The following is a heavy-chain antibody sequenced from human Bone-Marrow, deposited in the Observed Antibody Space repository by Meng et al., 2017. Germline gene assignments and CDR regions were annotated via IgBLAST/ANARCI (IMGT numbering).Heavy chain of an antibody. CDR3: AREGYCGGDCHGFDY. J-gene: IGHJ4*02. Sequence: SETLSLTCAVYGGSFSGYYWSWIRQPAGKGLEWIGRIYTSGSTNYNPSLKSRVTISVDTSKNQFSLKLSSVTAADTAVYYCAREGYCGGDCHGFDYWGQGTLVTSPQ. CDR1: GGSFSGYY. CDR2: IYTSGST. D-gene: IGHD2-21*02. V-gene: IGHV4-4*07.